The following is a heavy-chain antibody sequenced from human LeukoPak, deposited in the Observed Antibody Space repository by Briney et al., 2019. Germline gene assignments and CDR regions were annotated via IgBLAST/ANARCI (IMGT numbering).Heavy chain of an antibody. J-gene: IGHJ3*02. V-gene: IGHV4-4*07. Sequence: SETLSLTCTVSGGSISSYYWSRIRQPAGKGLEWIGRIYTSGSTNYNPSLKSRVTMSVDTSKNQFSLKLSSVTAADTAVYYCARVYSSSWGDAFDIWGQGTMVTVSS. D-gene: IGHD6-13*01. CDR1: GGSISSYY. CDR2: IYTSGST. CDR3: ARVYSSSWGDAFDI.